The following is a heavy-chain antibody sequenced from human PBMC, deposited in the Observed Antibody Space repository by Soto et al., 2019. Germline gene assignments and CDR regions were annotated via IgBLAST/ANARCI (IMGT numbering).Heavy chain of an antibody. J-gene: IGHJ1*01. Sequence: QITLKESGPTLVKPTQPLTLTCTFSGFSLSTSGVGMGWIRQPPGKALEWLARIHWNDDTYYRPSLESRLTITKATSKSQLVLTMTNRGPLATATYYCAYNRWG. CDR2: IHWNDDT. CDR1: GFSLSTSGVG. CDR3: AYNR. V-gene: IGHV2-5*01. D-gene: IGHD1-20*01.